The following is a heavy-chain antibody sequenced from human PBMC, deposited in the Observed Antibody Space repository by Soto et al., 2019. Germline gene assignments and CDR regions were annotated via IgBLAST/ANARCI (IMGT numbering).Heavy chain of an antibody. Sequence: QVQLMQSGAEVKKPGASVKVSCKASGDTFTDYYIHWVRQAPGQGLEWMGTVNPSGGHTTYAQHFLGRVTMTRDTSTSTLYMGLTRLTSDGTAVYYCARGGHVVVVTAALDYWGQGTLVTVSS. CDR2: VNPSGGHT. CDR1: GDTFTDYY. D-gene: IGHD2-21*02. J-gene: IGHJ4*02. CDR3: ARGGHVVVVTAALDY. V-gene: IGHV1-46*01.